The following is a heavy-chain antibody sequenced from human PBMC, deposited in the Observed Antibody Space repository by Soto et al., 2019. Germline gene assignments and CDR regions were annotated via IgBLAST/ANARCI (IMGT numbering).Heavy chain of an antibody. Sequence: EVQLVESGGGLVQPGESLRLSCAASGFTFSSYWMHWVRQAPGKGLVWVSRINSDGSSTSYAGSVKGRFTISRDNAKNTLYLQINNLRAEDTAVYYCVRTSLVVAAATREDYWGQGTLVTVSS. D-gene: IGHD2-15*01. V-gene: IGHV3-74*01. CDR2: INSDGSST. CDR3: VRTSLVVAAATREDY. CDR1: GFTFSSYW. J-gene: IGHJ4*02.